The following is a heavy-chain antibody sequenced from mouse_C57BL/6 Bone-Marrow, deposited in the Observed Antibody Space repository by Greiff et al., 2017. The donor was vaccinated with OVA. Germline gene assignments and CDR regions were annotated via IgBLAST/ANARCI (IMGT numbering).Heavy chain of an antibody. V-gene: IGHV1-80*01. CDR2: IYPGDGDT. D-gene: IGHD2-1*01. CDR1: GYAFSSYW. J-gene: IGHJ3*01. CDR3: ARSLYGNSFAY. Sequence: VQLKESGAELVKPGASVKISCKASGYAFSSYWMNWVKQRPGKGLEWIGQIYPGDGDTNYNGKFKGKATLTADKSSSTAYMQLSSLTSEDSAVYFCARSLYGNSFAYWGQGTLVTVSA.